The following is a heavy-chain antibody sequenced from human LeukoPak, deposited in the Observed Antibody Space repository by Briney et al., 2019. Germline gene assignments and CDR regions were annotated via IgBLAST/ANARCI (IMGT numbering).Heavy chain of an antibody. CDR1: GYTFTGYY. Sequence: ASVKVSCKASGYTFTGYYMHWVRQAPGQGLEWMGWINPNSGGTNYAQKFQGRVTMTRDTPISTAYMELSRLRSDDTAVYYCAREDGSGSQPLDYWGQGTLVTVSS. V-gene: IGHV1-2*02. CDR2: INPNSGGT. CDR3: AREDGSGSQPLDY. J-gene: IGHJ4*02. D-gene: IGHD3-10*01.